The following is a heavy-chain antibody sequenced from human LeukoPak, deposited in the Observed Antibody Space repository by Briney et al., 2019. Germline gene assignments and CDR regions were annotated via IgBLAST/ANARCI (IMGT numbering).Heavy chain of an antibody. CDR3: AKDGWRGPLRTGLDYYYYMDV. J-gene: IGHJ6*03. D-gene: IGHD3-16*01. CDR2: IRYDGSNQ. Sequence: RSGGSLRLSCAASGFTFSNYGIHWVRQAPGKGLEWLAFIRYDGSNQYYADSVKGRFTISRDNSKNRLYLQMNSLRAEDTAVYYCAKDGWRGPLRTGLDYYYYMDVWGKGTTVTISS. V-gene: IGHV3-30*02. CDR1: GFTFSNYG.